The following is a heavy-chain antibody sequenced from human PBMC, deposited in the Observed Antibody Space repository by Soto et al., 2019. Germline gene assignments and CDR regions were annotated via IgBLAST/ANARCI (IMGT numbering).Heavy chain of an antibody. V-gene: IGHV3-23*01. J-gene: IGHJ4*02. CDR3: AKHKRRY. Sequence: GGSLRLSFSAPGFTFSSYAMSWVLQAPVKGLEWVSSISGSGGGTYYEDSLKGRLTISRDNSKNTLYLQINSLRAEDTAVYYCAKHKRRYWGKGTLVTISS. CDR2: ISGSGGGT. CDR1: GFTFSSYA.